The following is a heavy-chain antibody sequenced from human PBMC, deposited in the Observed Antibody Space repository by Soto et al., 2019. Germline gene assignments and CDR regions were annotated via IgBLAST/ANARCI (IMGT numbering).Heavy chain of an antibody. J-gene: IGHJ4*02. CDR1: GFTVSSNY. CDR3: AQSGSYYKPNGY. V-gene: IGHV3-66*01. D-gene: IGHD3-10*01. Sequence: GGSLRLSCAASGFTVSSNYMSWVRQAPGKGLEWVSVIYSGGSTYYADSVKGRFTISRDNSKNTLYLQMNSLRAEDTAVYYCAQSGSYYKPNGYWGQGTLVTVSS. CDR2: IYSGGST.